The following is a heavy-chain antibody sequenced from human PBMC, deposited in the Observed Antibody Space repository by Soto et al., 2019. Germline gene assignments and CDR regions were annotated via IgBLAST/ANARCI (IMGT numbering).Heavy chain of an antibody. CDR3: ARGLGARDY. V-gene: IGHV1-46*01. J-gene: IGHJ4*02. Sequence: GASVKVSCKASGYTFTSYYMHWVRQAPGQGLEWMGIINPSGGSTSYAQKFQGRVTITADKSTSTAYMELSSLRSEDTAVYYCARGLGARDYWGQGTLVTVSS. D-gene: IGHD3-16*01. CDR2: INPSGGST. CDR1: GYTFTSYY.